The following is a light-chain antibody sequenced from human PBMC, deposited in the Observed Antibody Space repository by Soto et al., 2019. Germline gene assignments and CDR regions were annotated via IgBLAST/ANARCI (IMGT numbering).Light chain of an antibody. J-gene: IGKJ1*01. CDR1: PSVSSW. CDR3: QQYHGYCRT. Sequence: DIQMTQSPSTLSASVGDRVTITCRASPSVSSWLAWHQQKAGKPPRLLIYKASSLASGVPSRFVGGGSVTEFTLSVSSLQPDDFATYYCQQYHGYCRTFGRGTKVEIK. CDR2: KAS. V-gene: IGKV1-5*03.